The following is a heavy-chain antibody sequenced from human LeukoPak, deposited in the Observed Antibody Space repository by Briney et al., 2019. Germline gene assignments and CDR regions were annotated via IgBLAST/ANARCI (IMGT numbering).Heavy chain of an antibody. J-gene: IGHJ4*02. D-gene: IGHD2-8*02. CDR2: ISSSSNYI. CDR1: GFTFSSYS. V-gene: IGHV3-21*01. CDR3: ARGGCTSASCYLFDY. Sequence: PGGSLRLSCAASGFTFSSYSINWVRQAAGKGLEWVSVISSSSNYIFYADSVKGRFTISRDNAKNSLYLQMNSLRAEDTAVYYCARGGCTSASCYLFDYWGQGTLVTVSS.